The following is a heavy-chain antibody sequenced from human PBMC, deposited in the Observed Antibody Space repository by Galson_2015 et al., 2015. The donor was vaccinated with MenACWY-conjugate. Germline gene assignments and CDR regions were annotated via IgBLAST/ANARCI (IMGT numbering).Heavy chain of an antibody. CDR1: EFTFSTFW. V-gene: IGHV3-7*01. D-gene: IGHD3-10*01. J-gene: IGHJ6*02. CDR3: VRDYWFGELMGGCYCCMDV. Sequence: SLRLSCAASEFTFSTFWMSWVRQAPGKGLEWVAIIDPDGRDTYYVDSVKGRFTISRDNAKNTLYLQMNSLRAEDTAVYHCVRDYWFGELMGGCYCCMDVWGQGTTVIVSS. CDR2: IDPDGRDT.